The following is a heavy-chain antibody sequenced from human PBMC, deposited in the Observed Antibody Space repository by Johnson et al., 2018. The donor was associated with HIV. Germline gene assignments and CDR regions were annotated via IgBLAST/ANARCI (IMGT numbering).Heavy chain of an antibody. CDR1: GFTFSSYS. V-gene: IGHV3-30*04. CDR3: ARVRGGRENAFDI. J-gene: IGHJ3*02. D-gene: IGHD1-26*01. Sequence: QVQLVESGGGVVQPGRSLRLSCAASGFTFSSYSMHWVRQAPGKGLEWVAVISYDGSNKYYVDSVKGRFTISRDNSKNTMSLQMNSPRVEDTAVYYGARVRGGRENAFDIWGQGTMVT. CDR2: ISYDGSNK.